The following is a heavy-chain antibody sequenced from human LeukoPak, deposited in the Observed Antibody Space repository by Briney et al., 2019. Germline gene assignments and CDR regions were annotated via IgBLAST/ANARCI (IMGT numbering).Heavy chain of an antibody. CDR2: INPNSGGT. Sequence: GASVKVSCKASGYTFTSYYMHWVRQAPGQGLEWMGWINPNSGGTNYAQKFQGRVTMTRDTSISTAYMELSRLRSDDTAVYYCARDPYDYGDYGDYWGQGTLVTVSS. D-gene: IGHD4-17*01. J-gene: IGHJ4*02. V-gene: IGHV1-2*02. CDR1: GYTFTSYY. CDR3: ARDPYDYGDYGDY.